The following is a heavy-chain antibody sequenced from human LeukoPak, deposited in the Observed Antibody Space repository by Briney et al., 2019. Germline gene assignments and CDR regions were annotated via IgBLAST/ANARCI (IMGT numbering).Heavy chain of an antibody. CDR1: GGSISSYY. CDR3: ARARCSSTSCPLDY. J-gene: IGHJ4*02. V-gene: IGHV4-4*07. D-gene: IGHD2-2*01. CDR2: IYTSGST. Sequence: PSETLSLTCTVSGGSISSYYWSWIRQPAGKGLEWIGRIYTSGSTNYNPSLKSRVTMPVDTSKNQFSLKLSSVTAADTAVYYRARARCSSTSCPLDYWGQGTLVTVSS.